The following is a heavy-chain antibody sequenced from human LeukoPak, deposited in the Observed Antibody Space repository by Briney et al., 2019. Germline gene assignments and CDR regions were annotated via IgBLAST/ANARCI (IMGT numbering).Heavy chain of an antibody. V-gene: IGHV3-30-3*01. J-gene: IGHJ4*02. D-gene: IGHD3-10*01. CDR2: ISSDGSNK. Sequence: GGSLRLSCAASEFTFSSYAMHWVRQAPGKGLEWVAVISSDGSNKYYADSVKGRFTISRDNSKSTLYLQMDSLRAEDTAVYYCARDGFGEFNFDYWGQGTLVTVSS. CDR3: ARDGFGEFNFDY. CDR1: EFTFSSYA.